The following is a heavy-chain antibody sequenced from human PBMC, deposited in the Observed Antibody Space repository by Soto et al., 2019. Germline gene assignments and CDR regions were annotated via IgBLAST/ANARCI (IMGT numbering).Heavy chain of an antibody. Sequence: QVQLVQSGAEVKKPGSSVKVSCKASGGTFSSYAISWVRQAPGQGLEWMGGIIPIFGTANYAQKFQGRVTIAADKSTSTAYMELSSLRSEDTAVYYCARASLGAMIGVHWYFDLWGRGTLVTVSS. J-gene: IGHJ2*01. V-gene: IGHV1-69*06. CDR3: ARASLGAMIGVHWYFDL. CDR2: IIPIFGTA. D-gene: IGHD3-22*01. CDR1: GGTFSSYA.